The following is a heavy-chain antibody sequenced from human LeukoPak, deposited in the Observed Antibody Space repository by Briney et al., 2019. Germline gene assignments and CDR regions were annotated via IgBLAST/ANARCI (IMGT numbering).Heavy chain of an antibody. CDR3: ARAGWELLYYFDY. J-gene: IGHJ4*02. CDR1: GFTFSSYA. V-gene: IGHV3-30-3*01. CDR2: ISYDGSNK. D-gene: IGHD1-26*01. Sequence: GGSLRLSCAASGFTFSSYAMHWVRQAPGKGLEWVAVISYDGSNKYYADSVKGRFTISRDNSKNTLYLQMNSLRAEDTAVYYCARAGWELLYYFDYWGQGTLVTVSS.